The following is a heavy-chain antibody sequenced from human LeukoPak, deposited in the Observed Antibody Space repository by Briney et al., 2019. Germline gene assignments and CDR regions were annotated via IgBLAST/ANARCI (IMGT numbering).Heavy chain of an antibody. V-gene: IGHV4-39*01. CDR2: IYYSGST. Sequence: SETLSLTCTVSGDSVSSISYFWAWIRQPPGKGLEWIGSIYYSGSTYYNPSLKSRVTISVDTSKNQFSLKLSSVTAADTAVYYCARHAQYPHGYSYGYDWYFDLWGRGTLVTVSS. CDR1: GDSVSSISYF. J-gene: IGHJ2*01. CDR3: ARHAQYPHGYSYGYDWYFDL. D-gene: IGHD5-18*01.